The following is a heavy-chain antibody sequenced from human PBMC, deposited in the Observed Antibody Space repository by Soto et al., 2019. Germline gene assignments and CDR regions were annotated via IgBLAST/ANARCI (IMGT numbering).Heavy chain of an antibody. CDR2: IYHSGST. Sequence: QLQLQESGSGLVKPSQTLSLTCAVSGGSISRGGYSWSWIRQPPGKGLEWIGYIYHSGSTYYNPALKSRVPISVDRSKNQFALKLSSVTAADTAVYYCAAGGGLPRYYWGQGTLVTVSS. D-gene: IGHD5-12*01. V-gene: IGHV4-30-2*01. CDR1: GGSISRGGYS. J-gene: IGHJ4*02. CDR3: AAGGGLPRYY.